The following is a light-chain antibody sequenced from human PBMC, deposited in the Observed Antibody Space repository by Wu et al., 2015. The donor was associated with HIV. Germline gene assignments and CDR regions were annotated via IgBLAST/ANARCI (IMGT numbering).Light chain of an antibody. CDR1: QSVSSN. CDR3: QQYNNWPPKYT. CDR2: GAS. J-gene: IGKJ2*01. Sequence: EIVMTQSPGTLSVSPGERATLSCRASQSVSSNLAWYQQKPGQAPRLLIYGASTRATGIPARFSGSGSGTEFTLTISSMQSEDFAVYYCQQYNNWPPKYTFGQGTKLEIK. V-gene: IGKV3-15*01.